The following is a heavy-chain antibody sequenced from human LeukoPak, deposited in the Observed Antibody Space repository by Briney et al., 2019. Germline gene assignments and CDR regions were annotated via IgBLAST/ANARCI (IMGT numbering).Heavy chain of an antibody. CDR1: GYTFTSYG. CDR2: ISAYNGNT. J-gene: IGHJ4*02. V-gene: IGHV1-18*01. Sequence: GASVKVSCKAYGYTFTSYGISWVRQAPGQGLEWVGWISAYNGNTNSAQKLQGRVTMTTDTSTSTTYMEVRRLRSDDTAVYYCARDRRPTYYYDSSGYSPASLAYWGQGTLVTVSS. D-gene: IGHD3-22*01. CDR3: ARDRRPTYYYDSSGYSPASLAY.